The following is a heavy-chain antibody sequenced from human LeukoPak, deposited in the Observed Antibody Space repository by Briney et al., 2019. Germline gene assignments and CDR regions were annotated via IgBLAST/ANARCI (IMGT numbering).Heavy chain of an antibody. V-gene: IGHV3-23*01. CDR1: GFTFSSYA. J-gene: IGHJ4*02. Sequence: PGGSLRLSCAASGFTFSSYAMSWVRQAPGKGLEWVSAISGSGGSTYYADSVKGRFTISRDNPQNTLYLQMNSLRADDTAVYYCAKEMDSSGFLDYWGQGTLVTVSS. CDR3: AKEMDSSGFLDY. CDR2: ISGSGGST. D-gene: IGHD3-22*01.